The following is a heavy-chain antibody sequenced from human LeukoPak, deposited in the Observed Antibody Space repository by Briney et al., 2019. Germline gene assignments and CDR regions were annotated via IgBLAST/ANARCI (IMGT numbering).Heavy chain of an antibody. CDR2: INHSGST. CDR3: ARAGYDFWSGYYRRGWFDP. J-gene: IGHJ5*02. V-gene: IGHV4-34*01. D-gene: IGHD3-3*01. CDR1: GGSFSGYY. Sequence: PSETLSLTCAVYGGSFSGYYWSWIRQPPGKGLECIGEINHSGSTNYNPSLKSRVTISVDTSKNQFSLKLSSVTAADTAVYYCARAGYDFWSGYYRRGWFDPWGQGTLVTVSS.